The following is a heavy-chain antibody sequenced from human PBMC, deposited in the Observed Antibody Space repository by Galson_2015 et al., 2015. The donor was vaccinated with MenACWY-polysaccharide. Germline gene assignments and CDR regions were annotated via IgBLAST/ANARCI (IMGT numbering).Heavy chain of an antibody. D-gene: IGHD3-22*01. CDR2: IKSKTDGGTT. J-gene: IGHJ4*02. V-gene: IGHV3-15*01. Sequence: SLRLSCAASGFTFSNAWMSWVRQAPGKGLEWVGRIKSKTDGGTTDYAAPVKGRFTISRDDSKNTLYLQMNSLKTEDTAVYYCTTVGYYYDSSGYYYVLSNFDYWGQGTLVTVSS. CDR1: GFTFSNAW. CDR3: TTVGYYYDSSGYYYVLSNFDY.